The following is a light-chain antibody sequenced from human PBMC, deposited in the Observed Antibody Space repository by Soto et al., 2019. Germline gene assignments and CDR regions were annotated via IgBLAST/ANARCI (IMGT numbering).Light chain of an antibody. J-gene: IGLJ1*01. V-gene: IGLV2-14*01. CDR3: VSETSSTTYV. CDR2: EVS. CDR1: SSDVGGYNC. Sequence: SARTLPASVTGSSCQALTIFKKGTSSDVGGYNCVCWYQQHPGKAPKLIIYEVSNRPSGVSNRFSGSKSGSTASLIISMLQTEDEADYYCVSETSSTTYVFGTGTRGTVL.